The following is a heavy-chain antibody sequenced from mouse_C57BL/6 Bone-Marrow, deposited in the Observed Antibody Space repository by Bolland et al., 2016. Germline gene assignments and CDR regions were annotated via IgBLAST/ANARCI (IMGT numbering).Heavy chain of an antibody. CDR2: PGDGDT. J-gene: IGHJ3*01. Sequence: PGDGDTNYNGKFKGKATLTADKSSSTAYMQLSSLTSEDSAVYFCARSLLLRSFDYWGQGTLV. D-gene: IGHD1-1*01. CDR3: ARSLLLRSFDY. V-gene: IGHV1-82*01.